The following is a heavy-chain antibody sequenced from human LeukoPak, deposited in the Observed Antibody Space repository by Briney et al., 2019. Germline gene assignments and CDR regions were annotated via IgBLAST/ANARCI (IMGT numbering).Heavy chain of an antibody. V-gene: IGHV1-18*01. CDR2: ISGYNGNT. Sequence: GASVKVSCKASGGTFSSYAISWVRQAPGQGLEWMGWISGYNGNTNYAQKLQGRVTVTTDTSTSTAYMELRSLRSDDTAVYYCARDLKRGYSSGRYSWGTGSSNDYWGQGTLVTVSS. J-gene: IGHJ4*02. CDR1: GGTFSSYA. CDR3: ARDLKRGYSSGRYSWGTGSSNDY. D-gene: IGHD6-19*01.